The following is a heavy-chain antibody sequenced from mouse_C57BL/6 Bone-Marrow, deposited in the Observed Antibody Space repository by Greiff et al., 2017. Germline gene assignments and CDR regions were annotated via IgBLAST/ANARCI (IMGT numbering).Heavy chain of an antibody. J-gene: IGHJ4*01. D-gene: IGHD1-1*01. Sequence: VQLQQPGAELVKPGASVKLSCKASGYTFTSYWMHWVKQRPGQGLEWIGMIHPNSGSTNYNEKFKSKATLTVDKSSSTAYMQLSSLTSEDSAVNYCARDYGSRCAMDYWSQGTSGTVSS. V-gene: IGHV1-64*01. CDR1: GYTFTSYW. CDR2: IHPNSGST. CDR3: ARDYGSRCAMDY.